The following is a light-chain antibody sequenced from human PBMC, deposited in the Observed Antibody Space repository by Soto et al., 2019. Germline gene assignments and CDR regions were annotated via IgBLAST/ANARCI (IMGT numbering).Light chain of an antibody. V-gene: IGLV2-23*01. CDR3: CSYAGSLWV. J-gene: IGLJ3*02. CDR1: SSDVGSYNL. CDR2: EGS. Sequence: LTQPASVSGSPGQSITISCTGTSSDVGSYNLVSWYQQHPGKAPKLMIYEGSKRPSGVSNRFSGSKSGNTASLTISGLQAEDEADYYCCSYAGSLWVFGGGTQLTVL.